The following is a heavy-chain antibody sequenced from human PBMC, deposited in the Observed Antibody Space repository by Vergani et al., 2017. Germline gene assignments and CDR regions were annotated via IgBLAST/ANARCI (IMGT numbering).Heavy chain of an antibody. V-gene: IGHV3-33*01. CDR3: ARAPQVFLMDV. CDR1: GFTFSSYG. CDR2: IWYDGSNK. Sequence: VQLVESGGGLVQPGRSLRLSCAASGFTFSSYGMHWVRQAPGKGLEWVAVIWYDGSNKYYADSVKGRFTISRDNSKNTLYLQMNSLRAEDTAVYYCARAPQVFLMDVWGKGTTVTVSS. J-gene: IGHJ6*03.